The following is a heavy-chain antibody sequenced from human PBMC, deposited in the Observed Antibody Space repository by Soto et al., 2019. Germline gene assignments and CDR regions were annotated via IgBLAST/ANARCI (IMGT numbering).Heavy chain of an antibody. CDR3: ARGYPHCSSTDCSVPFDI. Sequence: QVQLVESGGGVVQPGRSLRLSCAASGFTFSSYGMHWVRQAPGKGLEWVVVIWYDGSNKYYAESVKGRFTISRDNSKNTVYLQMTSLRAEDTAVYYCARGYPHCSSTDCSVPFDIWGQGTMVTVSS. CDR2: IWYDGSNK. CDR1: GFTFSSYG. J-gene: IGHJ3*02. D-gene: IGHD2-2*01. V-gene: IGHV3-33*01.